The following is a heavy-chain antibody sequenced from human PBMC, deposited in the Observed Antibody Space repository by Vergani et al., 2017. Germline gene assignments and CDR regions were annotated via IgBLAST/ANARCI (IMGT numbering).Heavy chain of an antibody. D-gene: IGHD1-14*01. J-gene: IGHJ5*02. CDR2: TWYDGNNK. Sequence: QVQLVESGGGVVQPGRSLRLSCAASGFTFNQYGMHWVRQAPGKGLEWVAVTWYDGNNKQYADSVKGRFTISRDNFKSTMYLQMNSLRDEETGVYYCARDLRLLYNRFDPWGQGTLVTVSS. V-gene: IGHV3-33*01. CDR3: ARDLRLLYNRFDP. CDR1: GFTFNQYG.